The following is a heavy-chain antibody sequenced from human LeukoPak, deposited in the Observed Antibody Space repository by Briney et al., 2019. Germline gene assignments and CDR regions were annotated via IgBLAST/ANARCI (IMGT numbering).Heavy chain of an antibody. CDR1: GGSISSYY. CDR2: IYYSGST. J-gene: IGHJ4*02. CDR3: ARHGDYYDSSGLDY. Sequence: SETLSLTCTVSGGSISSYYWSWIRQPPGKGLEWIGYIYYSGSTNYNPSLKSRVTISVDTSKNQFSLKLSSVTAADTAVYYCARHGDYYDSSGLDYWGQGTLVTVSS. D-gene: IGHD3-22*01. V-gene: IGHV4-59*08.